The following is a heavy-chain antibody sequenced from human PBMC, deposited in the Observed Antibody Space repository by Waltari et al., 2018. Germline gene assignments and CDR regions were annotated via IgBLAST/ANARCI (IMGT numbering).Heavy chain of an antibody. CDR1: GFTFSSYA. V-gene: IGHV3-23*03. J-gene: IGHJ4*02. Sequence: GGLVQPGGSLRLSCAASGFTFSSYAMSWVRQAPGKGLEWVSVIYSGGSTYYADSVKGRFTISRDNSKNTLYLQMNSLRAEDTAVYYCANKQAGKHPFDYWGQGTLVTVSS. D-gene: IGHD6-19*01. CDR3: ANKQAGKHPFDY. CDR2: IYSGGST.